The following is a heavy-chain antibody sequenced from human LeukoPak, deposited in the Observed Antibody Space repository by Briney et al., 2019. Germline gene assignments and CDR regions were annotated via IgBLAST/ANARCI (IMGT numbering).Heavy chain of an antibody. CDR3: AKQSGSYAGYFDY. Sequence: PGGSLRLSCAASGFTFSSYSMNWVRLAPGKGLEWVSYISSSSSTIYYADSVKGRFTISRGNAKNSLYLQMNSLRAEDTAVYYCAKQSGSYAGYFDYWGQGTLVTVSS. J-gene: IGHJ4*02. D-gene: IGHD1-26*01. CDR1: GFTFSSYS. V-gene: IGHV3-48*01. CDR2: ISSSSSTI.